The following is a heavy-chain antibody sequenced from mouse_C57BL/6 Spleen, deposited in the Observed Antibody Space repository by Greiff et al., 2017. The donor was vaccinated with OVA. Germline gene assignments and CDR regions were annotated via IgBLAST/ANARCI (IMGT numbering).Heavy chain of an antibody. CDR2: INPSNGGT. Sequence: VQLQQPGTELVKPGASVKLSCKASGYTFTSYWMHWVKQRPGQGLEWIGNINPSNGGTNYTEKFKSKATLTVDKYSSTAYMELSSLTSGDSAVYDCERYSGSSFVYAMDYGGQGTSVTVSS. J-gene: IGHJ4*01. D-gene: IGHD1-1*01. V-gene: IGHV1-53*01. CDR3: ERYSGSSFVYAMDY. CDR1: GYTFTSYW.